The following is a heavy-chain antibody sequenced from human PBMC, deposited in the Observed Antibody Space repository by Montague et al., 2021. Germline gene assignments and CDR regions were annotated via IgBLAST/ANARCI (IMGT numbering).Heavy chain of an antibody. V-gene: IGHV3-7*04. CDR3: ARGAAY. CDR1: GFTFGNYW. CDR2: IKPDGSEQ. J-gene: IGHJ4*02. Sequence: SLRLSCAASGFTFGNYWMSWVRQVPGKGLEWVANIKPDGSEQYNVDSVKGRFTISRDNAKNSLNLQMNSLRDEDTAVYFCARGAAYWGQGTLVTVS.